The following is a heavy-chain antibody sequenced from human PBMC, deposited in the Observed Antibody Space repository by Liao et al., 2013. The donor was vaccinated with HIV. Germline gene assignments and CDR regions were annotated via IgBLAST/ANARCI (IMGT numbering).Heavy chain of an antibody. J-gene: IGHJ4*02. V-gene: IGHV4-4*07. CDR1: GGSTNDYY. CDR3: AREAFERGSGSKYYFDY. Sequence: QVQLQESGPRLVKPSETLSLTCSVSGGSTNDYYWSWIRQPAGKGLEWIGRIDASETTKYNPSLKTRVTMSVDTSEDQLSLQLRSVTGADTAVYYCAREAFERGSGSKYYFDYWGQGTLVTVSS. D-gene: IGHD3-10*01. CDR2: IDASETT.